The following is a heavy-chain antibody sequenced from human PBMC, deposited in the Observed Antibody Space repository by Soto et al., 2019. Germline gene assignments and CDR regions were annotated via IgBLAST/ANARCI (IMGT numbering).Heavy chain of an antibody. Sequence: QAQLVESGGGVVQPEKSLRLSCAASGFTFSNYGMHWARQVPGKGLEWVAVIWYDGNNKYYADSVKGRFTISRDNSENTLYLQMNSLRAEDTAVYYCARASSSGWFYFDYWGQGTLVTVSS. D-gene: IGHD6-19*01. CDR1: GFTFSNYG. CDR2: IWYDGNNK. CDR3: ARASSSGWFYFDY. V-gene: IGHV3-33*01. J-gene: IGHJ4*02.